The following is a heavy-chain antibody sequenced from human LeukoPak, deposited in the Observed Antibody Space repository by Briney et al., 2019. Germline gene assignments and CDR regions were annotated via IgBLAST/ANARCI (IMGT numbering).Heavy chain of an antibody. V-gene: IGHV3-30*04. J-gene: IGHJ3*02. CDR1: GFTFSSYE. D-gene: IGHD2-15*01. Sequence: GGSLRLSCAASGFTFSSYEMNWVRQAPGKGLEWVAVISYDGSNKYYADSVKGRFTISRDNSKNTLYLQMNSLRAEDTAVYYCAREGVVVVAASYYVEPDAFDIWGQGTMVTVSS. CDR3: AREGVVVVAASYYVEPDAFDI. CDR2: ISYDGSNK.